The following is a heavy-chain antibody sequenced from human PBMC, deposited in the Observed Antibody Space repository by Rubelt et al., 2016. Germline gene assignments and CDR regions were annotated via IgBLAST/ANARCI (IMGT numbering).Heavy chain of an antibody. D-gene: IGHD3-10*01. CDR3: ARDPLPVRGVIMTPTH. J-gene: IGHJ4*02. CDR2: ISAYNGNK. CDR1: GYTFTSYG. V-gene: IGHV1-18*01. Sequence: VQLVQSGAEVKKPGASVKVSCKASGYTFTSYGISWVRQAPGQGLEWMGWISAYNGNKNNAQKLQGRVTRTTDRSTSTAYMELRSRRSDGTAVYYCARDPLPVRGVIMTPTHWGQGTLVTVSS.